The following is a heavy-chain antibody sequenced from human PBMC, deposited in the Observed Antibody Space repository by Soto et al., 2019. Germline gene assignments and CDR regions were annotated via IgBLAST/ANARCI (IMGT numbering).Heavy chain of an antibody. CDR3: SRHVEGAPSYFDY. CDR1: DDSISTTHHF. J-gene: IGHJ4*02. CDR2: MHYRGTT. D-gene: IGHD1-26*01. Sequence: QLQLQESGPGLVKPSETLSLMCSVSDDSISTTHHFWGWIRQPPGRGLEWIGTMHYRGTTYYNPSLRGRVTISIDPSKRQFSLGLSSVTAADTAVYYCSRHVEGAPSYFDYWGQGTLVNVSS. V-gene: IGHV4-39*01.